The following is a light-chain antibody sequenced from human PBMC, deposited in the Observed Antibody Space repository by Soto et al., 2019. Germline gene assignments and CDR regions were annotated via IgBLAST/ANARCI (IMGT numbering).Light chain of an antibody. V-gene: IGKV1-39*01. Sequence: EIQLTQSPSSLSASLGDRVTISCRSSQTVNRYLDWYQEQPGQAPKLLIYGASILESGIPARFSGSGSGTDFTLAISSLEPEDFTAYYCQQCYSTPRTFGQGTKVDIK. CDR3: QQCYSTPRT. CDR1: QTVNRY. CDR2: GAS. J-gene: IGKJ1*01.